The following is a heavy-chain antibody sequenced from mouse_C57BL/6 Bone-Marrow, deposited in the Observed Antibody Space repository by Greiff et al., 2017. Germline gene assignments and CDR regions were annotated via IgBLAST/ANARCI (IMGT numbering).Heavy chain of an antibody. Sequence: QVQLQQPGAELVRPGSSVKLSCKASGYTFTSYWMHWVKQRPIQGLEWIGNIDPSDSETHYNQKFKDKATLTVDKSSSTAYMQLSSLTSEDSAVYYCARRVGYGSSPYAMDYWGQGTSVTVSS. CDR3: ARRVGYGSSPYAMDY. CDR2: IDPSDSET. V-gene: IGHV1-52*01. J-gene: IGHJ4*01. CDR1: GYTFTSYW. D-gene: IGHD1-1*01.